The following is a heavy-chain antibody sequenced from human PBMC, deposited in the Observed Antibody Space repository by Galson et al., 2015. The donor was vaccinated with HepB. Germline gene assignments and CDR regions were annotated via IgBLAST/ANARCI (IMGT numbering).Heavy chain of an antibody. CDR1: GFTVSSNY. J-gene: IGHJ4*02. Sequence: SLRLSCAASGFTVSSNYMSWVRQAPGKGLEWVSVIYSGGSTYYADSVKGRFTISRDNSRNTLYLQMNSLRAEDTAVYYRARRKGPQVGANYFDYWGQGTLVTVSS. D-gene: IGHD1-26*01. CDR3: ARRKGPQVGANYFDY. V-gene: IGHV3-66*01. CDR2: IYSGGST.